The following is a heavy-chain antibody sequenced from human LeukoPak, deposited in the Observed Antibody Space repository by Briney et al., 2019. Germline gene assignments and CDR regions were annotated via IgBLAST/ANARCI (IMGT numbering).Heavy chain of an antibody. Sequence: PGGSLRLSCAASGFTFSNYAMSWVRQTPGKGLEWVSTISNSDAKTYYADSVKGRFTISRDNAKNSLYLQMNSLRAEDTAVYYCARDLYYYDSSGYPAGYWGQGTLVTVSS. CDR1: GFTFSNYA. V-gene: IGHV3-21*01. CDR3: ARDLYYYDSSGYPAGY. CDR2: ISNSDAKT. D-gene: IGHD3-22*01. J-gene: IGHJ4*02.